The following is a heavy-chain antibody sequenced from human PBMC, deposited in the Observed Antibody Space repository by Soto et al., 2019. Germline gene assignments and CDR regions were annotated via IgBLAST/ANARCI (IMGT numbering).Heavy chain of an antibody. CDR2: IFSDNER. J-gene: IGHJ6*02. Sequence: QVTLKESGPVLVKPTETLTLTCTVTGFSLTTGRMGVRWIRQSPGKALEWHAHIFSDNERSYTTSMHGRLTSSKDSSGSQVVLSMTNMDPVDSGTYYCVRGNADSYQFYYGMDVWGQGTTVTVSS. CDR1: GFSLTTGRMG. V-gene: IGHV2-26*01. D-gene: IGHD4-17*01. CDR3: VRGNADSYQFYYGMDV.